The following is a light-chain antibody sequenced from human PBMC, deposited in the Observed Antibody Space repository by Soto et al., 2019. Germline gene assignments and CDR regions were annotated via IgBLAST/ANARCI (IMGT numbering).Light chain of an antibody. CDR3: HQYGISPPVT. CDR2: GAS. J-gene: IGKJ5*01. CDR1: QSVSSSY. Sequence: LTQSPCTLSLSPGERATLSCRAIQSVSSSYLAWYQQKPGQAPRLLIYGASSRATRIPDRFSGSGSGTDFTLTISRLEPEDFAMYYCHQYGISPPVTFGQGTRLEI. V-gene: IGKV3-20*01.